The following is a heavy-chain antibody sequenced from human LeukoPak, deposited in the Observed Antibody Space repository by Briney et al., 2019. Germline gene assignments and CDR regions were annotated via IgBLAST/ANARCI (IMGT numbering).Heavy chain of an antibody. CDR1: GYTFTGYY. Sequence: ASVKVSCKASGYTFTGYYMHWVRQAPGQGLEWMGWINPNSGGTNYAQKFQGRVTMTRDTSISTAYMELSRLRSDDTAVYYCARVVGLPTYPYYYYGMDVWGQGTTVTVSS. CDR2: INPNSGGT. D-gene: IGHD2-21*01. CDR3: ARVVGLPTYPYYYYGMDV. J-gene: IGHJ6*02. V-gene: IGHV1-2*02.